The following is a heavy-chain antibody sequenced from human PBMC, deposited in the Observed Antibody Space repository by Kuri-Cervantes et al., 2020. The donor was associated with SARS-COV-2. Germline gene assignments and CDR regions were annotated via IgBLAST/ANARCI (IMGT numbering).Heavy chain of an antibody. D-gene: IGHD4-11*01. V-gene: IGHV3-30-3*01. J-gene: IGHJ5*02. CDR2: ISYDGSNK. CDR3: ARETTQPNWFDP. CDR1: GFTFSSYA. Sequence: GESLKISCAASGFTFSSYAMHWVRQAPGKGLEWVAVISYDGSNKYYADSVKGRFTISRDNSKNTLYLQMNSLRAEDTAVYYCARETTQPNWFDPWGRGTLVTVSS.